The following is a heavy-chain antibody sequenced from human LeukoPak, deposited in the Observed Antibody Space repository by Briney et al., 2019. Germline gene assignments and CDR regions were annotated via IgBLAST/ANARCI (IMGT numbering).Heavy chain of an antibody. V-gene: IGHV3-23*01. CDR3: VKSTYSDTSGYFAFDS. D-gene: IGHD3-22*01. CDR2: ITDSGGTS. Sequence: GGSLRLSCADSGFNFRTYAMSWVRQAPGKRLEWVSTITDSGGTSYYADSVKGRFTISRDNSKNSLYLQMSNLRTGDTAVYYCVKSTYSDTSGYFAFDSWGQGSLVTVSS. J-gene: IGHJ4*02. CDR1: GFNFRTYA.